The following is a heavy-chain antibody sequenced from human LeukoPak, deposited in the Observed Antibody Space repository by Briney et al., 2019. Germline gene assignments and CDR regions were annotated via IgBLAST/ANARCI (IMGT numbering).Heavy chain of an antibody. D-gene: IGHD3-3*01. Sequence: GGPLRLSCASSGFIFSDYYMDWVRHAPGKGLEWVGRSRGRGHSFTTEYAASVKGRFTISRDNSQSALFLQMNSLQTEDTAVYYCARGSGDYRDTNYYGMDVWGLGTTVSVSS. CDR2: SRGRGHSFTT. J-gene: IGHJ6*02. CDR3: ARGSGDYRDTNYYGMDV. CDR1: GFIFSDYY. V-gene: IGHV3-72*01.